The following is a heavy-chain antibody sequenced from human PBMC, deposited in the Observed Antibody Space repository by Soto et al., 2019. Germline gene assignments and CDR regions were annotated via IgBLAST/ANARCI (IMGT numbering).Heavy chain of an antibody. D-gene: IGHD6-19*01. Sequence: EVQLVESGGGLVQPGGSLRLSCAASGLIFSDYHMDWVRQAPGRGLEWVGRIRRKANSYTTEYAASVKGRFTISRDDSKTPLYSQMNSLKTEDTAVYYCAMLGGWSGGSNDMDVWGQGTTVTVSS. V-gene: IGHV3-72*01. CDR1: GLIFSDYH. J-gene: IGHJ6*02. CDR3: AMLGGWSGGSNDMDV. CDR2: IRRKANSYTT.